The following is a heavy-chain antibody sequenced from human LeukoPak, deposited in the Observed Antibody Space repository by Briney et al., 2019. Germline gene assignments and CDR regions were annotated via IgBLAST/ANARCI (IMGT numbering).Heavy chain of an antibody. J-gene: IGHJ3*02. CDR2: IYYSGST. D-gene: IGHD3-22*01. CDR1: GGSISSYY. Sequence: PSETLSLTCTVSGGSISSYYWSWIRQPPGKGLEWIGYIYYSGSTNYNPSLKSRVTISVDTSKNQFSLKLSSVTAADTAVYYCARDLGPNYSHSRAAFDIWGQGTMVTVSS. CDR3: ARDLGPNYSHSRAAFDI. V-gene: IGHV4-59*01.